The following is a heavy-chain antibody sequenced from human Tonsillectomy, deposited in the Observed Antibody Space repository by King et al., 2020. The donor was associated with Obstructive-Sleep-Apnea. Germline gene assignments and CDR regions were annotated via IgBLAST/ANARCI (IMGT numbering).Heavy chain of an antibody. D-gene: IGHD2-2*01. CDR2: ISYDGSNK. CDR1: GFTFSSDD. V-gene: IGHV3-30*18. CDR3: AKDDFCSSTSCLIY. J-gene: IGHJ4*02. Sequence: QLVQSGGGVVQPGRSLRLSCAASGFTFSSDDMHWVRQAPGKGLEWVAVISYDGSNKYYADSVKGRFTISRDKSKNTVYLQMNSLRGEDTAVYYCAKDDFCSSTSCLIYWGQGTLVTVSS.